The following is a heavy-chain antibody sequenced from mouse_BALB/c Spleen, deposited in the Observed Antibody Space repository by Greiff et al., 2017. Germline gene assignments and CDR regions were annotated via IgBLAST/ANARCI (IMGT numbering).Heavy chain of an antibody. CDR2: IDPANGNT. Sequence: EVQLQQSGAELVKPGASVKLSCTASGFNIKDTYMHWVKQRPEQGLEWIGRIDPANGNTKYDPKFQGKATITADTSSNTAYLQLSSLTSEDTAVYYCARSEYYGSSNTLVWGAGTTVTVSS. CDR1: GFNIKDTY. D-gene: IGHD1-1*01. J-gene: IGHJ1*01. V-gene: IGHV14-3*02. CDR3: ARSEYYGSSNTLV.